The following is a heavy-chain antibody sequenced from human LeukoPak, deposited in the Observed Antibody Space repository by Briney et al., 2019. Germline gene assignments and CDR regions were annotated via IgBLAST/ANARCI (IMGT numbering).Heavy chain of an antibody. CDR1: GGSISGGSDY. J-gene: IGHJ4*02. CDR2: IHTSGRT. CDR3: ARMGGSGYYFPLSY. Sequence: PSETLSLTCTVSGGSISGGSDYWSWIRQPAGKGLEWIGRIHTSGRTNYNPSLKSRVTISVDTSKNQFSLKLSSVTAADTAVYYCARMGGSGYYFPLSYWGQGTLVTASS. D-gene: IGHD3-3*01. V-gene: IGHV4-61*02.